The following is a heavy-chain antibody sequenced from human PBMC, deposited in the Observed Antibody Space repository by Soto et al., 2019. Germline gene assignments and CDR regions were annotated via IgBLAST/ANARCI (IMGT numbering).Heavy chain of an antibody. CDR1: GYSFTSYW. D-gene: IGHD5-12*01. CDR3: VKDQGGYSGYVFDY. V-gene: IGHV5-10-1*01. CDR2: IDPSDSYT. J-gene: IGHJ4*02. Sequence: GESLKISCKGSGYSFTSYWISWVRQMPGKGLEWMGRIDPSDSYTNYSPSFQGHVTISADKSISTAYLQWSSLRAEDTAVYYCVKDQGGYSGYVFDYWGQGTLVTVSS.